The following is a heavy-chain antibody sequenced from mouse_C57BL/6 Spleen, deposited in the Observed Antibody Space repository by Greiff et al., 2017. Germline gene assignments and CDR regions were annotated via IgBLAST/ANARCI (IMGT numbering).Heavy chain of an antibody. CDR1: GYSITSGYD. Sequence: EVKVEESGPGMVKPSQSLSLTCTVTGYSITSGYDWHWIRHFPGNKLEWMGYISYSGSTNYNPSLKSRISITHDTSKNHFFLKLNSVTTEDTATYYCARGNYYGSSSAWFAYWGQGTLVTVSA. V-gene: IGHV3-1*01. CDR2: ISYSGST. J-gene: IGHJ3*01. D-gene: IGHD1-1*01. CDR3: ARGNYYGSSSAWFAY.